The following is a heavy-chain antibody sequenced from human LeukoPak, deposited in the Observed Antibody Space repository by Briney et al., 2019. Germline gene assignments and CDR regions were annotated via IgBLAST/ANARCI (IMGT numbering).Heavy chain of an antibody. CDR2: MWYDGSNE. J-gene: IGHJ3*02. CDR3: AKDPPALVVTYGFDI. CDR1: GITFSIYA. V-gene: IGHV3-33*06. D-gene: IGHD3-22*01. Sequence: GRSLRLSCAASGITFSIYAMHWVRQAPGKGLEWVAVMWYDGSNEYYADSVKGRFTISRDNSKNTLYLQMNSLRVEDTAVYYCAKDPPALVVTYGFDIWGQGTMVTVSS.